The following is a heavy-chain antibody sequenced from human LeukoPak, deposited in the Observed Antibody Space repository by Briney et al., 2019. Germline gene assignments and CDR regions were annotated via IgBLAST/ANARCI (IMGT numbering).Heavy chain of an antibody. J-gene: IGHJ4*02. CDR3: ARGLVGFDY. D-gene: IGHD1-26*01. CDR2: IYYSAST. CDR1: GASISSYY. V-gene: IGHV4-59*01. Sequence: SETLSLTCSVSGASISSYYWSWIRQPPGKGLEWIGYIYYSASTNYNPSLKSRVTISLDTSKNQFSLKVSSVTAADTAVYYCARGLVGFDYWGQGTLVTVSS.